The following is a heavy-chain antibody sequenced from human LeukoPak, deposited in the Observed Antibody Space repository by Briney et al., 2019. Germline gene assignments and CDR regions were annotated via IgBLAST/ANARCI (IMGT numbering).Heavy chain of an antibody. CDR3: AKVVGFLSGYFDY. J-gene: IGHJ4*02. D-gene: IGHD3-3*01. Sequence: GSLRLSCAASVFIFSNYGMNWVRQAPGKGLEWVSGISGGGGTTYYASSVKGRFTISRDNAKNSLYLQMNSLRAEDTALYYCAKVVGFLSGYFDYWGQGTLVTVSS. V-gene: IGHV3-23*01. CDR1: VFIFSNYG. CDR2: ISGGGGTT.